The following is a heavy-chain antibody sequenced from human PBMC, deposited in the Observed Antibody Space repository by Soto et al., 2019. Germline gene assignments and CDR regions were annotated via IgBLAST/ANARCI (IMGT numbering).Heavy chain of an antibody. V-gene: IGHV3-48*02. CDR2: ISGSGTSK. Sequence: EVQLVESGGGLVQPGGSLRLSCVASGFTLSSHGLNWIRQSPGKGPEWLSYISGSGTSKYYADSVKGRFTISRDNAKNSLYLQMDSLRDEDTAVYYCASPAVPDKHEFDYWGQGTLVTVSS. D-gene: IGHD6-19*01. CDR1: GFTLSSHG. CDR3: ASPAVPDKHEFDY. J-gene: IGHJ4*02.